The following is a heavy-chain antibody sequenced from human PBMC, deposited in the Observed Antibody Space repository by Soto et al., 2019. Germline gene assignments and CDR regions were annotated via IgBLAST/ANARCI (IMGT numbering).Heavy chain of an antibody. J-gene: IGHJ4*02. V-gene: IGHV1-18*04. CDR3: ARDTASAYYDILTLSPDY. CDR2: ISAYNGNT. D-gene: IGHD3-9*01. CDR1: AYTFTSYG. Sequence: GASVKVSCKASAYTFTSYGISWVRQAPGQGLEWMGWISAYNGNTNYAQKLQGRVTMTTDTSTSTAYMELRSLRSDDTAVYYCARDTASAYYDILTLSPDYWGQGTLVTVSS.